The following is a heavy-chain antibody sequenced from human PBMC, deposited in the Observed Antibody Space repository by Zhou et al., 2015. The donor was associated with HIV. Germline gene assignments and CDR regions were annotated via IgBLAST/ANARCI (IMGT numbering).Heavy chain of an antibody. J-gene: IGHJ6*02. V-gene: IGHV1-69*01. D-gene: IGHD6-19*01. Sequence: QVQLVQSGAEVKKPGSSVKVSCKASGGTFSSYAISWVRQAPGQGLEWMGGIIPIFGTANYAQKFQGRVTITADESTSTAYMELSSLRSEDTAVYYCARFAIAVAETPHTDYYYGMDVWGQGTTVTVSS. CDR3: ARFAIAVAETPHTDYYYGMDV. CDR1: GGTFSSYA. CDR2: IIPIFGTA.